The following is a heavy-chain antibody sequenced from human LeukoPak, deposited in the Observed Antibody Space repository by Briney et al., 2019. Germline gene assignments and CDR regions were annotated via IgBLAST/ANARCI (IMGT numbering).Heavy chain of an antibody. J-gene: IGHJ4*02. D-gene: IGHD3-22*01. Sequence: ASVKVSCKASGYTFTSYGISWVRQAPGQGLEWMGWISAYNGNTNYAQKLQGRVTMTEDTSTDTAYMELSSLRSEDTAVYYCATVKDDSSGYVFDYWGQGTLVTVSS. CDR2: ISAYNGNT. CDR1: GYTFTSYG. CDR3: ATVKDDSSGYVFDY. V-gene: IGHV1-18*01.